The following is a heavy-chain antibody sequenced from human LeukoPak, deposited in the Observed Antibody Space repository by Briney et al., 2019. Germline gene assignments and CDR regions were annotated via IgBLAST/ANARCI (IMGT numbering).Heavy chain of an antibody. V-gene: IGHV4-34*01. J-gene: IGHJ2*01. CDR3: ARVSSSWYQDWYFDR. Sequence: ASETLSLTCAVYGGSFSGYYWGWIRQPPGKGLEWIGSIYYSGSTYYNPSLKSRVTISVDTSKNQFSLKLTSVTAADTAVYYCARVSSSWYQDWYFDRWGRGTLVTVSS. CDR2: IYYSGST. D-gene: IGHD6-13*01. CDR1: GGSFSGYY.